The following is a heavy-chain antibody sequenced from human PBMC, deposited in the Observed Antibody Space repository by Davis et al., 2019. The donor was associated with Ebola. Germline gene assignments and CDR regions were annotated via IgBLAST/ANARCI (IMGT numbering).Heavy chain of an antibody. J-gene: IGHJ6*02. V-gene: IGHV3-9*01. CDR2: ISWNSGSI. Sequence: GGSLRLSCVVSGFSFSSYWMHWVRQAPGKGLEWVSDISWNSGSIGYADSVKGRFTISRDNAKNSLYLQMNSLRAEDTALYYCAKDQYYYGMDVWGQGTTVTVSS. CDR1: GFSFSSYW. CDR3: AKDQYYYGMDV.